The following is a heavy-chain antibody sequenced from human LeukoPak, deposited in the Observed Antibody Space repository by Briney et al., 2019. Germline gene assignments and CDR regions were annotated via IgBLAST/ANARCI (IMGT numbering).Heavy chain of an antibody. J-gene: IGHJ4*02. CDR3: ATSFGPVIAAAGTGAD. Sequence: GGSLRLSCAASGFTFNSYAMNWVGQAPGKGVEGVSVISGSGSSTYYEDSVKGRFTISRDNSKNTLCLQMNSLRAEDTAVYYCATSFGPVIAAAGTGADWGQGTLVTVSS. CDR1: GFTFNSYA. V-gene: IGHV3-23*01. D-gene: IGHD6-13*01. CDR2: ISGSGSST.